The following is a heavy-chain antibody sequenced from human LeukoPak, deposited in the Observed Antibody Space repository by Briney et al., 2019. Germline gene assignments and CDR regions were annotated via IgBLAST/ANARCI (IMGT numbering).Heavy chain of an antibody. Sequence: ASMKVSCETSGYTFTGYYMHWVRQAPGQGLEWMGWINPNSGDTNYAQKFQGRVTMTRDTSISTAYMQLSKLRSDDTAVYYCARGRWLLLSDWFDPWGQGTLVTVSS. V-gene: IGHV1-2*02. CDR2: INPNSGDT. CDR3: ARGRWLLLSDWFDP. D-gene: IGHD5-24*01. J-gene: IGHJ5*02. CDR1: GYTFTGYY.